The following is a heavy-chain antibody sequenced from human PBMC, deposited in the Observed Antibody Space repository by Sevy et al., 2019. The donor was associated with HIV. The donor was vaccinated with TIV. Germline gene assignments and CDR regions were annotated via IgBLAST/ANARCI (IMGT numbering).Heavy chain of an antibody. J-gene: IGHJ5*02. V-gene: IGHV3-30*03. CDR3: SRDRAWGVVRGGGNWFDP. CDR1: GFTFGSNG. CDR2: ISSDGSDK. Sequence: GGSLRLSCAASGFTFGSNGMSWVRQAPGKGLDYVAVISSDGSDKYYADSVKGRFTISRDNAKNTLFLQMNSLRADDTGVYYCSRDRAWGVVRGGGNWFDPWGQGTLVTVSS. D-gene: IGHD3-3*01.